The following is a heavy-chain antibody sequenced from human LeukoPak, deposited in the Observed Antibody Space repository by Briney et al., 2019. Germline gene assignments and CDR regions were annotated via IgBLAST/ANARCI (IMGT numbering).Heavy chain of an antibody. Sequence: SETLSLTCAVYGGSFSGYYWSWIRQPPGKGLEWIGEINHSGSTNYNPSLKSRVTISVDTSKNQFSLKLSSVTAADTAVYYCARGGYYCSGGSCSNYFDYWGQGTLVTVS. CDR2: INHSGST. D-gene: IGHD2-15*01. CDR1: GGSFSGYY. V-gene: IGHV4-34*01. J-gene: IGHJ4*02. CDR3: ARGGYYCSGGSCSNYFDY.